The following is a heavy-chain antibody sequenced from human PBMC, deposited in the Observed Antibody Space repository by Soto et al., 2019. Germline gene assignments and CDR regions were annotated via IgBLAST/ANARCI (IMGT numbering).Heavy chain of an antibody. CDR3: ARARSGTLNVFDY. CDR1: GDAFTDSF. CDR2: SNPFGGRV. D-gene: IGHD6-25*01. Sequence: QVQLVQSGAEVKTPGASVTVSCKTSGDAFTDSFIHWLRQAPGHGLEWLGMSNPFGGRVTYGQTFQGRVTMTKDTSANTGYLELNSLVPGQAGVYYWARARSGTLNVFDYWGQGTLVSGSS. V-gene: IGHV1-46*01. J-gene: IGHJ4*02.